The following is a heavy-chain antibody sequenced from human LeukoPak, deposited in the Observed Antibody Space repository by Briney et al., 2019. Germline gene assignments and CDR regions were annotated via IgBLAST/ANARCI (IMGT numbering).Heavy chain of an antibody. Sequence: GGSLRLSCAASGFTFSRYSMNWVRQASGKGLEWVSAISGSGGSTYYADSVKGRFTISRDNSKNTLYLQMNSLRVEDTAVYYCAKGPDFREPLDYWGQGTLVTVSS. CDR2: ISGSGGST. J-gene: IGHJ4*02. CDR1: GFTFSRYS. CDR3: AKGPDFREPLDY. V-gene: IGHV3-23*01. D-gene: IGHD1-26*01.